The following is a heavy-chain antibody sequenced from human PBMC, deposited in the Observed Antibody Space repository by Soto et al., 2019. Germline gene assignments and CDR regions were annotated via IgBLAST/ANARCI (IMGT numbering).Heavy chain of an antibody. D-gene: IGHD2-2*02. V-gene: IGHV3-23*01. CDR1: GFTFSSYA. CDR2: ISGSGGYK. Sequence: PGGSLRLSCAASGFTFSSYAMSWVRQAPGKGREWVSPISGSGGYKYYADSMRGRFTISRDNSKNSLYLQMNSLRAEDTAVYYCARDQVAAAIGYYQYGMDVWGQGTTVTVSS. CDR3: ARDQVAAAIGYYQYGMDV. J-gene: IGHJ6*02.